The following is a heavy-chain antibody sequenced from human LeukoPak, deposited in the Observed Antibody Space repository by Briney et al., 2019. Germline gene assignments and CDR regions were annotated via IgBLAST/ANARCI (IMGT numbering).Heavy chain of an antibody. CDR1: GFTFSSYE. CDR2: ISSSGSTI. Sequence: GRSLRPSCAASGFTFSSYEMNWVRQAPGKGLEWVSYISSSGSTIYYADSVKDRFTISRDNAKNSLYLQMNSLRAEDTAVYYCASGIAVAANWFDPWGQGTLVTVSS. CDR3: ASGIAVAANWFDP. D-gene: IGHD6-19*01. V-gene: IGHV3-48*03. J-gene: IGHJ5*02.